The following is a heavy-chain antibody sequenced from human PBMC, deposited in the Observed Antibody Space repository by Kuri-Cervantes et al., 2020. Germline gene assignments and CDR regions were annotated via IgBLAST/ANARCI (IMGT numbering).Heavy chain of an antibody. V-gene: IGHV4-39*01. CDR1: GGSISSSSYY. Sequence: SETLSLTCTVSGGSISSSSYYWGWIRQPPGKGLEWIGSIYYSGSTYYNPSLKSRVTISVDTSKNQFSLKLSSVTVADTAVYYCARLVDSSRGPCFDYWGQGTLVTVSS. CDR3: ARLVDSSRGPCFDY. CDR2: IYYSGST. D-gene: IGHD3-22*01. J-gene: IGHJ4*02.